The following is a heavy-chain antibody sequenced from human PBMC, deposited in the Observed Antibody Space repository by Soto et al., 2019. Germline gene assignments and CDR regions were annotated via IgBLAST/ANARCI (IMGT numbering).Heavy chain of an antibody. V-gene: IGHV4-30-2*01. Sequence: QLQLQESGSGLVKPSQTLSLTCAVSGXSIXXXXYSXXWIRQPPGKGLEWIGYIYHSGSTYYNPXLKXXXXXXXXXXXXXXXXXXXXXXXXXXXXXXXXXXXXXXXYYWGQGTLVTVSS. CDR2: IYHSGST. J-gene: IGHJ4*02. CDR3: XXXXXXXXYY. CDR1: GXSIXXXXYS.